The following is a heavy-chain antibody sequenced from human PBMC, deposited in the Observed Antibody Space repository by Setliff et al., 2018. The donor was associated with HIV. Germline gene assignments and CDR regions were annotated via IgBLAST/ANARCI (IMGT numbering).Heavy chain of an antibody. CDR1: GYTFTSYY. V-gene: IGHV1-46*03. CDR2: INPSGGST. Sequence: GASVKVSCKASGYTFTSYYLHWVRQAPGQGLEWMGIINPSGGSTTYAQKFQGRVTMTRDTSASTVYMELSSLRSEDTAVYYCAREARYRDRYYYYMDVWGKGTTVTVSS. D-gene: IGHD1-20*01. J-gene: IGHJ6*03. CDR3: AREARYRDRYYYYMDV.